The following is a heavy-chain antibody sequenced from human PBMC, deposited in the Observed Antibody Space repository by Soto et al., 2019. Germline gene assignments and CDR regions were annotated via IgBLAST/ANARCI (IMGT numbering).Heavy chain of an antibody. V-gene: IGHV1-2*04. CDR3: ARESGGATATLDYYYFYMDV. CDR2: INPNSGVT. Sequence: ASVKVSCKASGDTFTGYYMRWVRQAPGQGLEWMGWINPNSGVTKYAQKFQGWVTMTRDTSIRTVYMQLSRLRSDDTAVYYCARESGGATATLDYYYFYMDVWGTGTTVTVSS. CDR1: GDTFTGYY. J-gene: IGHJ6*03. D-gene: IGHD5-12*01.